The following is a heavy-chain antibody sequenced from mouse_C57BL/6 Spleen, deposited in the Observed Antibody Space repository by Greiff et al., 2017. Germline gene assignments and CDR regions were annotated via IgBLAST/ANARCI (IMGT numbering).Heavy chain of an antibody. Sequence: VQLQQSGAELVKPGASVKMSCKASGYTFTTYPIEWMKQNHGKSLEWIGNFHPYNDDTQYNEKFQGKATLTVEKSSSTVYLELSRLTSDDSAVYYCARGYEYGGDAMDYWGQGTSVTVSS. V-gene: IGHV1-47*01. J-gene: IGHJ4*01. CDR3: ARGYEYGGDAMDY. CDR2: FHPYNDDT. CDR1: GYTFTTYP. D-gene: IGHD2-4*01.